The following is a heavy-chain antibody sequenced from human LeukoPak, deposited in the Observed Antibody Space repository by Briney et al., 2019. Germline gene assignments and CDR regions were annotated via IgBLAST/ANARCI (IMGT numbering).Heavy chain of an antibody. CDR1: GFTLSSYA. Sequence: GGSLRLSCAASGFTLSSYAMHWVRQAPGNGLGWVAVISYDGSNKYYADSVKGRFTISRDNSKNTLYLQMNSLRAEDTAVYYCARGTGTTGYYFDYWGQGTLVTVSS. D-gene: IGHD1-7*01. V-gene: IGHV3-30-3*01. CDR2: ISYDGSNK. CDR3: ARGTGTTGYYFDY. J-gene: IGHJ4*02.